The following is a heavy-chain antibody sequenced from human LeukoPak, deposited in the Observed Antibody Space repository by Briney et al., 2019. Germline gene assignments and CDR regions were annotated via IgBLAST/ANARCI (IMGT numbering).Heavy chain of an antibody. J-gene: IGHJ6*04. CDR3: ARDGAGGAYDFWSGYAMDV. D-gene: IGHD3-3*01. V-gene: IGHV4-38-2*02. CDR2: IYHSGST. Sequence: SETLSLTCTVSGYSISSGYYWGWIRQPPGKGLEWIGSIYHSGSTYYNPSLKSRVTISVDTSKNQFSLKLSPVTAADTAVYYCARDGAGGAYDFWSGYAMDVWGKGTTVTVSS. CDR1: GYSISSGYY.